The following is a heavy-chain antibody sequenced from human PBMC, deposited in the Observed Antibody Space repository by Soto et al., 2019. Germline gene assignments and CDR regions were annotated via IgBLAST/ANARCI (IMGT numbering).Heavy chain of an antibody. Sequence: GGSLRLSSAASGFTFSDYYMSWIRQAPGKGLEWVSYISSSGSTIYYADSVKGRFTISRDNAKNSLYLQMNSLRAEDTAVYYCAREGHYGSGSYYVFSYAFDIWGQGTMVTVSS. D-gene: IGHD3-10*01. CDR1: GFTFSDYY. J-gene: IGHJ3*02. V-gene: IGHV3-11*01. CDR3: AREGHYGSGSYYVFSYAFDI. CDR2: ISSSGSTI.